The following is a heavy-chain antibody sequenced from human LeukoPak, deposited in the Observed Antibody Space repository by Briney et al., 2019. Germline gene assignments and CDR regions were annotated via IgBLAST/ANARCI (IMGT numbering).Heavy chain of an antibody. CDR1: GYSFTSYW. D-gene: IGHD2-2*01. CDR3: ARVFCSSTSCPAKKYYFDY. V-gene: IGHV5-51*01. Sequence: GESLKISCKGSGYSFTSYWIGWVRQMPGKGLEWMGIIYPGDSDTRYSPSFQGQVTISADKSISTAYLQWSSLKASDTAMYYCARVFCSSTSCPAKKYYFDYWGQGTLVTVSS. CDR2: IYPGDSDT. J-gene: IGHJ4*02.